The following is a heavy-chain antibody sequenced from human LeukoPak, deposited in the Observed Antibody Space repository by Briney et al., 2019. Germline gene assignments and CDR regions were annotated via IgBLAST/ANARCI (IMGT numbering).Heavy chain of an antibody. CDR3: ARGSLWFGPHAFDI. J-gene: IGHJ3*02. Sequence: GASVKVSCKASGYTFTGYYMHWVRQAPGQGLEWMGWINPNSGGTNYAQKFQGWVTMTRDTSISTAYMELSSLRSEDTAVYYCARGSLWFGPHAFDIWGQGTMVTVSS. CDR2: INPNSGGT. D-gene: IGHD3-10*01. V-gene: IGHV1-2*04. CDR1: GYTFTGYY.